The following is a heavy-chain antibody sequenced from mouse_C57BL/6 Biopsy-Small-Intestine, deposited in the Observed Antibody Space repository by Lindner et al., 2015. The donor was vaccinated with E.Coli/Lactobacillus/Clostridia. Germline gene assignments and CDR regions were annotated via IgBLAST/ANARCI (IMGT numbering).Heavy chain of an antibody. CDR1: GYKITGSW. CDR3: ARFPYYHNPYAMDY. Sequence: VQLQESGAEVMKPGASVKLSCKATGYKITGSWIEWVKQRPGHGLEWIGEILPGSGSTNYNEKFKGKATFTADASSNTAYMQLRSLTSEDSAIYYCARFPYYHNPYAMDYWGQGTSVTVSS. CDR2: ILPGSGST. J-gene: IGHJ4*01. V-gene: IGHV1-9*01. D-gene: IGHD2-10*01.